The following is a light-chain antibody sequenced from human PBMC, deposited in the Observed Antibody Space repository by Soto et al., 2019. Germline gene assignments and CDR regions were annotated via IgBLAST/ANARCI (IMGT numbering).Light chain of an antibody. CDR1: SSNIGNNY. CDR2: DNN. J-gene: IGLJ1*01. V-gene: IGLV1-51*01. CDR3: GTWDSSLSGLYV. Sequence: QSVSTQPPSVSAAPGQKVTISCSGSSSNIGNNYVSWYQQLPGTVPKLLIYDNNKRPSGIPDRFSGSKSGTSATLDITGLQTGDEADYYCGTWDSSLSGLYVFGTGTKVTVL.